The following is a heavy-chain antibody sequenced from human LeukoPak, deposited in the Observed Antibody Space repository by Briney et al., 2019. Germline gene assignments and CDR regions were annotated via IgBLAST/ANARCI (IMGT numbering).Heavy chain of an antibody. D-gene: IGHD6-13*01. Sequence: SETLSLTCAVYGGSFSGYYWSWIRQPPGKGLEWIGEINHSGSTNYNPSLKSRVTISVDTSKNQFSLKLSSVTAADTAVYYCARGRATGIAAAGTRANFDYWGQGTLVPVSS. CDR3: ARGRATGIAAAGTRANFDY. CDR1: GGSFSGYY. J-gene: IGHJ4*02. V-gene: IGHV4-34*01. CDR2: INHSGST.